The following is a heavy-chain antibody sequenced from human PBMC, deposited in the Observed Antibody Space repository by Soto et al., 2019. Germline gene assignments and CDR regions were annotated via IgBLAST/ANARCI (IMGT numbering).Heavy chain of an antibody. J-gene: IGHJ6*03. D-gene: IGHD2-2*01. Sequence: GESLKISCKGSGYSFTSYWIGWVRQMPGKGLEWMGIIYPGDSDTRYSPSFQGQVTISADKSISTAYLHWSSLKASDTAMYYCLRHGRSQLNSEDYYYYMDVWGKGTTVTVSS. CDR2: IYPGDSDT. CDR1: GYSFTSYW. CDR3: LRHGRSQLNSEDYYYYMDV. V-gene: IGHV5-51*01.